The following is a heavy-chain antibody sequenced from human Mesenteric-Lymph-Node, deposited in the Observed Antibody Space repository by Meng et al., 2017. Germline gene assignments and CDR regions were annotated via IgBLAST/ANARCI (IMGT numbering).Heavy chain of an antibody. CDR3: ARDMGTEGGIAAADPLEYFQH. CDR1: GFTFSSYE. Sequence: GESLKISCAASGFTFSSYEMNWVRQAPGKGLEWVSYISSSGSTIYYADSVKGRFTISRDNAKNSLYLQMNSLRAEDTAVYYCARDMGTEGGIAAADPLEYFQHWGQGTLVTVSS. CDR2: ISSSGSTI. V-gene: IGHV3-48*03. J-gene: IGHJ1*01. D-gene: IGHD6-13*01.